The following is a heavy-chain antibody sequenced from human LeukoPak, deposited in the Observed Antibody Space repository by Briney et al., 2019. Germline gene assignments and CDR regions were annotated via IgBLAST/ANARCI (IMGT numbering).Heavy chain of an antibody. V-gene: IGHV4-59*08. CDR1: GGSISSYY. J-gene: IGHJ3*02. CDR2: IYYSGST. CDR3: ARFSGDAFDI. Sequence: SETLSLTCTVSGGSISSYYWSWIWQPPGKGLEWIGYIYYSGSTNYNPSLKSRVTISVDTSKNQFSLKLSSVTAADTAVYYCARFSGDAFDIWGQGTMVTVSS. D-gene: IGHD1-26*01.